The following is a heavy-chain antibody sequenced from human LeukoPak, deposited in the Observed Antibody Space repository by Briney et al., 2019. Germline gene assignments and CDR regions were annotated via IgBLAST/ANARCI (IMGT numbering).Heavy chain of an antibody. D-gene: IGHD6-19*01. CDR1: GFTFSSYG. J-gene: IGHJ4*02. Sequence: GGSLRLSCAASGFTFSSYGMHWVRQAPGKGLEWVAVISYDGSNKYYADSVKGRFTISRGNSKNTLYLQMNSLRAEDTAVYYCAKGPSSGWYDYWGQGTLVTVSS. V-gene: IGHV3-30*18. CDR2: ISYDGSNK. CDR3: AKGPSSGWYDY.